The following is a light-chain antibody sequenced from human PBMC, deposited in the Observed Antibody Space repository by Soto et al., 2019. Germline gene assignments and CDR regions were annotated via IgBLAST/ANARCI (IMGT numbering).Light chain of an antibody. V-gene: IGKV3-15*01. CDR3: QKYNTWHPEMA. CDR2: GAS. J-gene: IGKJ1*01. CDR1: QSVSSD. Sequence: VVTQSPATLSVFPGEPATLSCRASQSVSSDLAWYQQRPGQAPRLLIYGASTRATGIPARFRGSGSETEFRLTISSLQSEDVATYYCQKYNTWHPEMAFGRGTQVEIK.